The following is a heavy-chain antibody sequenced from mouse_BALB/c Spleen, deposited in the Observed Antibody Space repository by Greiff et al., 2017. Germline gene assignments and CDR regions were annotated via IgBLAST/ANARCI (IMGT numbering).Heavy chain of an antibody. CDR2: IYPGDGDT. J-gene: IGHJ2*01. CDR1: GYAFSSYW. V-gene: IGHV1-80*01. CDR3: ARRSGNYYFDY. Sequence: QVQLKESGAELVRPGSSVKISCKASGYAFSSYWMNWVKQRPGQGLEWIGQIYPGDGDTNYNGKFKGKATLTADKSSSTAYMQLSSLTSEDSAVYFCARRSGNYYFDYWGQGTTLTVSS. D-gene: IGHD2-1*01.